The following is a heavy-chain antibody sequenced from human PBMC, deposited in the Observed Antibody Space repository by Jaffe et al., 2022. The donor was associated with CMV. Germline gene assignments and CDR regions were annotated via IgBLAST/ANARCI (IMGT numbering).Heavy chain of an antibody. Sequence: EVQLVESGGDLVQPGGSLRLSCSASGFTFSRYVMYWVRQAPGKGLQYVSVISSNGGSTYYTDSVKGRFTISRDNSKNMLYLHMSSLRTEDTAVYYCVKDISEIRNPAPNDHADLFDYWGQGTLVTVSS. CDR2: ISSNGGST. CDR3: VKDISEIRNPAPNDHADLFDY. V-gene: IGHV3-64D*06. CDR1: GFTFSRYV. D-gene: IGHD3-9*01. J-gene: IGHJ4*02.